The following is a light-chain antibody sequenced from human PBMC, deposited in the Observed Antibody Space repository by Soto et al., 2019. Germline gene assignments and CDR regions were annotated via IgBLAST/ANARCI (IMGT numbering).Light chain of an antibody. CDR3: QQYYTPPWT. V-gene: IGKV1-5*01. CDR1: QTISSW. J-gene: IGKJ1*01. Sequence: IQMTQSPSTLSGSVGDRVTITCRASQTISSWLAWYQQKPGKAPKLLIYAASSLQSGVPSRFSGSGSGTDFTLTISSLQADDVAVYYCQQYYTPPWTFGQGTKVDIK. CDR2: AAS.